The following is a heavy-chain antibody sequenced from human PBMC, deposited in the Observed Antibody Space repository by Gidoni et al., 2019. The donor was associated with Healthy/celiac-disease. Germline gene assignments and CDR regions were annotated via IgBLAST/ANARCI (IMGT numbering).Heavy chain of an antibody. J-gene: IGHJ4*02. D-gene: IGHD6-19*01. Sequence: QVQLVASGGGVVQPGRSLRLSCAASGFPFSSYGMHWVRQAPGKGLEWVAVISYDGSNKYYADSVKGRFTISRDNSKNTLYLQMNSLRAEDTAVYYCARAGIAVAGYLFDYWGQGTLVTVSS. V-gene: IGHV3-30*03. CDR1: GFPFSSYG. CDR2: ISYDGSNK. CDR3: ARAGIAVAGYLFDY.